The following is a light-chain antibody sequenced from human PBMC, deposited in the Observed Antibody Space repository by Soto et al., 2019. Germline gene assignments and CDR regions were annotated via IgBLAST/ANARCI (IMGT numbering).Light chain of an antibody. CDR2: DAS. CDR3: QQYNSYAIT. CDR1: QSISNH. V-gene: IGKV1-5*01. Sequence: DIQMTQSPSSLSASVEDRVIITCRASQSISNHLNWYQQKPGKAPKLLIYDASSLESGVQSRFRGRGYANEFTLTLRSLQPDDFATYYCQQYNSYAITLGQATRLEI. J-gene: IGKJ5*01.